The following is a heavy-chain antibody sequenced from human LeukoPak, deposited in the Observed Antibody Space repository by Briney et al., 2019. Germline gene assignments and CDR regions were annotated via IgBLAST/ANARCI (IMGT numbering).Heavy chain of an antibody. J-gene: IGHJ4*02. CDR2: ISYDGSNK. Sequence: PGGSLRLSCAASGFTFSSYAMHWVRQAPGKGLEWVAVISYDGSNKYYADSVKGRFTISRDNSKNTLYLQMNSLRAEDTAVYYCARDRIPMVRGIPDYWGQGTLVTVSS. CDR1: GFTFSSYA. D-gene: IGHD3-10*01. V-gene: IGHV3-30-3*01. CDR3: ARDRIPMVRGIPDY.